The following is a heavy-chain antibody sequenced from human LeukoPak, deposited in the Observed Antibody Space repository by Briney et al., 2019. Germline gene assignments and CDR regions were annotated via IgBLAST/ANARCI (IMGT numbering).Heavy chain of an antibody. CDR3: ALTYYYGSVWFDP. CDR1: GGTFSSYA. Sequence: SVKVPCKASGGTFSSYAISWVRQAPGQGLEWMGRIIPIFGTANYAQKFQGRVTITTDESTSTAYMELSSLRSEDTAVYYCALTYYYGSVWFDPWGQGTLVTASS. V-gene: IGHV1-69*05. J-gene: IGHJ5*02. CDR2: IIPIFGTA. D-gene: IGHD3-10*01.